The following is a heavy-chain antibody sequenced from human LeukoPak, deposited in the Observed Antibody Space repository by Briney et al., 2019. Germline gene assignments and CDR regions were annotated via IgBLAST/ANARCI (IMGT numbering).Heavy chain of an antibody. CDR2: MNPNSGNT. CDR3: ARGSGLRYFDWPYGMDV. V-gene: IGHV1-8*01. J-gene: IGHJ6*02. Sequence: GASVKVSCKASGYTFTSYDINWVRQATGQGLEWMGWMNPNSGNTGYAQKFQGRVTMTRNTSISTAYMELSSLRSEDTAVYYCARGSGLRYFDWPYGMDVWGQGTTVTVS. CDR1: GYTFTSYD. D-gene: IGHD3-9*01.